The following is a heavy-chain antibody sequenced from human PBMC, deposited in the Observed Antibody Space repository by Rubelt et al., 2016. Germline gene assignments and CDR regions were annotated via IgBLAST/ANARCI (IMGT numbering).Heavy chain of an antibody. CDR2: MNPNSGNT. Sequence: QVQLVQSGAEVKKPGASVKVPCKASGYTFTSYDINWVRQATGQGLEWMGWMNPNSGNTGYAQKFRGRVTMPRNTYISTAYMELSSLRSEDTAVYYCARTKTVEMATIPLAYWGQGTLVTVSS. D-gene: IGHD5-24*01. CDR3: ARTKTVEMATIPLAY. J-gene: IGHJ4*02. V-gene: IGHV1-8*01. CDR1: GYTFTSYD.